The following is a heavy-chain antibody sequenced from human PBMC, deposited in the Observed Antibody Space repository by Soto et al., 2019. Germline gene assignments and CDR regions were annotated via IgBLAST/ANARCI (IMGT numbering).Heavy chain of an antibody. Sequence: QVQLVQSGGEVKKPGASVKVSCKASGYRFTSYGISWVRQAPGQGLEWMGWISAYKDYTNYAQKFQGRVTMTTDTSTSTAYMELRSLRSDDTAVYYCARDEDYDSSGYYYWGQGTLVTVSS. V-gene: IGHV1-18*01. CDR2: ISAYKDYT. D-gene: IGHD3-22*01. J-gene: IGHJ4*02. CDR3: ARDEDYDSSGYYY. CDR1: GYRFTSYG.